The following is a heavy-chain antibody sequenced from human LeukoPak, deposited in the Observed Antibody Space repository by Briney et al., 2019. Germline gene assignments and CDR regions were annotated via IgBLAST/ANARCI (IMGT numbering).Heavy chain of an antibody. Sequence: PGGSLRLSCGASGFTFSSYAMSWVRQAPGKGLEWVSAISGSGGGAYYADSVKGRFTISRDNSKNTLYLQMNSLRAEDTAVYYCAKEKQQLVIQNWFDPWGQGTLVTVSS. D-gene: IGHD6-13*01. CDR3: AKEKQQLVIQNWFDP. V-gene: IGHV3-23*01. CDR2: ISGSGGGA. CDR1: GFTFSSYA. J-gene: IGHJ5*02.